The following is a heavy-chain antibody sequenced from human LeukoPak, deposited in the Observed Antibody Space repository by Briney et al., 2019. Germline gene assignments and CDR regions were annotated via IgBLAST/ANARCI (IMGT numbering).Heavy chain of an antibody. D-gene: IGHD6-19*01. J-gene: IGHJ4*02. V-gene: IGHV1-46*01. CDR1: GYSFTSHY. CDR2: INPRGTAT. Sequence: ASVKVSCKASGYSFTSHYMHWVRQAPGQGLEWMGLINPRGTATRYAESFQGRVTITRDTSASTAYMELSSLRSEDMAVYYCARVVKYRSGPLTDLLPYYFDHWGQGTLVTVSS. CDR3: ARVVKYRSGPLTDLLPYYFDH.